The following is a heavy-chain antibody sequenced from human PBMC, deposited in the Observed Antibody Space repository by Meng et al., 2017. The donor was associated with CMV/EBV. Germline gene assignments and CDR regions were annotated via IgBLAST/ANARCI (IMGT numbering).Heavy chain of an antibody. J-gene: IGHJ4*02. CDR2: RYSSGST. CDR1: GGSNSSGHYF. Sequence: PGLLNPITTHAFPSDVSGGSNSSGHYFSCWGRPPPGRGLELSGYRYSSGSTYHHQSLKSRRTIAVDTSKSQCSLKLSSVCAADTAVYCCARDNRRGGVDYWGRGPLVTSPQ. CDR3: ARDNRRGGVDY. D-gene: IGHD3-3*01. V-gene: IGHV4-30-4*08.